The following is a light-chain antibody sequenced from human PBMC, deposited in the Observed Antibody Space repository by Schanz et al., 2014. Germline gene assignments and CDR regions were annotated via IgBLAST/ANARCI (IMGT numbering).Light chain of an antibody. Sequence: QSALTQPASVSGSPGQSITISCTGTSSDVGSYNLVSWYQQHPGKAPKLMIYEVNKRPSGVPDRFSGSKSGNTASLTISGLQAEDEADYYCSSYTSSSTVVFGGGTQLTV. V-gene: IGLV2-14*02. CDR3: SSYTSSSTVV. CDR2: EVN. CDR1: SSDVGSYNL. J-gene: IGLJ2*01.